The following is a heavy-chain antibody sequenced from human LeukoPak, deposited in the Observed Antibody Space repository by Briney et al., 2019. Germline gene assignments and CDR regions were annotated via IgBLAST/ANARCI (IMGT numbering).Heavy chain of an antibody. CDR1: GGSISSSGYY. J-gene: IGHJ4*02. CDR3: ARGILVGATFDY. V-gene: IGHV4-39*07. CDR2: IYYSGST. D-gene: IGHD1-26*01. Sequence: SETLSLTCTVSGGSISSSGYYWGWIRQPPGKGLEWIGSIYYSGSTYYNPSLKSRVTISVDTSKNQFSLKLSSVTAADTAVYYCARGILVGATFDYWGQGTLVTVSS.